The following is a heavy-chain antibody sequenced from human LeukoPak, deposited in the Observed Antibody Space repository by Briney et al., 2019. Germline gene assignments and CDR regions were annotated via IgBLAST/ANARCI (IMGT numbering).Heavy chain of an antibody. J-gene: IGHJ5*02. CDR2: IYYSGST. CDR1: GGSISSGDYY. V-gene: IGHV4-30-4*01. D-gene: IGHD3-22*01. CDR3: ARETPYDSSGYYYH. Sequence: SETLSLTCTVSGGSISSGDYYWSWIRQPPGKGLEWIGYIYYSGSTYYNPSLKSRVTISVDTSKNQFSLKLGSVTAADTAVYYCARETPYDSSGYYYHWGQGTLVTVSS.